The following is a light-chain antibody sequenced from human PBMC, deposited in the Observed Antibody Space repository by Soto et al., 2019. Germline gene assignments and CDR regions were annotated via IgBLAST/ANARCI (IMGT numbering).Light chain of an antibody. CDR1: SSNIGAGYD. V-gene: IGLV1-40*01. J-gene: IGLJ3*02. CDR2: GTT. Sequence: QAVLTQTPSVSGAPGQRVTISCTGRSSNIGAGYDVHWYQHLPGTAPKLLIYGTTNRPSGVPDRFSGSKSGISASLAITGLQAEDEADYYCSSYTSYTTLWVFGGGTQLTVL. CDR3: SSYTSYTTLWV.